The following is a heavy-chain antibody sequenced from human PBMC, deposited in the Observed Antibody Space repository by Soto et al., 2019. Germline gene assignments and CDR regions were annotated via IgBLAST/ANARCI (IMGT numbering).Heavy chain of an antibody. V-gene: IGHV3-48*02. Sequence: GGSLRLSCAASGFTFSSYSMNWVRQAPGKGLEWVSYISSSSSTIYYTDSVKSRFTISRDNAKNSLYLQMNSLRDEDTAVYYCARGSWEWDAGADDYWGQGTLVTVSS. J-gene: IGHJ4*02. D-gene: IGHD1-26*01. CDR3: ARGSWEWDAGADDY. CDR2: ISSSSSTI. CDR1: GFTFSSYS.